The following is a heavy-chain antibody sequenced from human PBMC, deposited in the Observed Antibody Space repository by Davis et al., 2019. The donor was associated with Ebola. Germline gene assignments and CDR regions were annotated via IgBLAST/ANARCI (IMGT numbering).Heavy chain of an antibody. V-gene: IGHV1-2*06. Sequence: AASVKVSCKASGYTFTGYYMHWVRQAPGQGLEWMGRINPNSGGTNYAQKFQGRVTMTRDTSISTAYMELSRLRSDDTAVYYCARGDKVELVWYYYYGMDVWGQGTTVTVSS. D-gene: IGHD6-6*01. J-gene: IGHJ6*02. CDR2: INPNSGGT. CDR3: ARGDKVELVWYYYYGMDV. CDR1: GYTFTGYY.